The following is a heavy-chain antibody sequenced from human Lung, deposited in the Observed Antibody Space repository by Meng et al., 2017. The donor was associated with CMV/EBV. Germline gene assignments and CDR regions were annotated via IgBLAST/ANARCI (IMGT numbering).Heavy chain of an antibody. D-gene: IGHD5-12*01. CDR1: GFTFRSFA. V-gene: IGHV3-30*14. CDR3: AREMGLRYDY. Sequence: GESLKISCAASGFTFRSFAMQWVRQAPGKGLEWVAVISSDGIKKYYADSVKGRISISRDNSKNSLYLQVSSLRAEDTAVYYCAREMGLRYDYWGQGTLVTVSS. J-gene: IGHJ4*02. CDR2: ISSDGIKK.